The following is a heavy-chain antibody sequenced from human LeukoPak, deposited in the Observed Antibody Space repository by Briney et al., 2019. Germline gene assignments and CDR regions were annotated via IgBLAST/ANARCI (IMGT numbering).Heavy chain of an antibody. J-gene: IGHJ4*02. CDR3: ARTPLGLWYSYGYFGY. V-gene: IGHV3-53*01. CDR2: IYSGGST. Sequence: PGGSLRLSCAASGFTVSSNYMSWVRQAPGKGLEWVSVIYSGGSTYYADSVKGRFTISRDNSKNTLYLQMNSLRAEDTAVYYCARTPLGLWYSYGYFGYWGQGTLVTVSS. CDR1: GFTVSSNY. D-gene: IGHD5-18*01.